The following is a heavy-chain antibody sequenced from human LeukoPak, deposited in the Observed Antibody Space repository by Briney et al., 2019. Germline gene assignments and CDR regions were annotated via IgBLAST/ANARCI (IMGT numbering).Heavy chain of an antibody. CDR1: GVSISSYY. CDR2: IYTSGST. J-gene: IGHJ4*02. D-gene: IGHD3-3*01. CDR3: ARERSEYFDY. Sequence: SETLSLTCTVSGVSISSYYRSWIRQPAGKGLEWIGRIYTSGSTNYNPSLKSRVTMSVDTSKNQFSLKLSSVAAADTAVYYCARERSEYFDYWGQGPLVTVSS. V-gene: IGHV4-4*07.